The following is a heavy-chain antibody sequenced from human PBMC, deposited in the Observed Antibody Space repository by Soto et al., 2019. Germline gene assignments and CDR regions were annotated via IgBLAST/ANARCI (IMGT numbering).Heavy chain of an antibody. D-gene: IGHD2-8*01. Sequence: GGSLRLSCAASGFTFSSHEMNWVCQAPGKGLEWISYISGSGVTTYYADSVRGRFIVSRDNAQESLFLQMNSLRVEDTAIYYCARGGVYWGQGTLVTVSS. CDR3: ARGGVY. J-gene: IGHJ4*02. CDR1: GFTFSSHE. V-gene: IGHV3-48*03. CDR2: ISGSGVTT.